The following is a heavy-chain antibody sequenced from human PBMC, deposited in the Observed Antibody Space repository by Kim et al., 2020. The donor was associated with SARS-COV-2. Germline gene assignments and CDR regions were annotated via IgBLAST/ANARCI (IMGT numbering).Heavy chain of an antibody. CDR2: INPNSGGT. J-gene: IGHJ6*03. Sequence: ASVKVSCKASGYTFTGYYMHWVRQAPGQGLEWMGWINPNSGGTNYAQKFQGRVTMTRDTSISTAYMELSRLRSEDTAVYYCAREGGELRFLEWLPTYYNNYVVVWCK. CDR1: GYTFTGYY. D-gene: IGHD3-3*01. CDR3: AREGGELRFLEWLPTYYNNYVVV. V-gene: IGHV1-2*02.